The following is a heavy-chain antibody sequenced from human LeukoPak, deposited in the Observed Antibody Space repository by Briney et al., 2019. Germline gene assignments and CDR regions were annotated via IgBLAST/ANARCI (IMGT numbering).Heavy chain of an antibody. D-gene: IGHD3-3*01. CDR1: GFTFSSYA. CDR2: ISGSGDST. Sequence: PGGSLRLSCAASGFTFSSYAMSWVRQAPGKGLEWVSAISGSGDSTYYADSVKGRFTISRDNSKNTLYLQMNSLRAEDTAVYYCAKVRSGYYYYGMDVWGQGTTVTVSS. CDR3: AKVRSGYYYYGMDV. J-gene: IGHJ6*02. V-gene: IGHV3-23*01.